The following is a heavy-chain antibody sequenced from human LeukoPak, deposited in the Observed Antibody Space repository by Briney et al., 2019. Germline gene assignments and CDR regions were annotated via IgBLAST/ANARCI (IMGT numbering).Heavy chain of an antibody. CDR2: INPNSGGT. V-gene: IGHV1-2*02. J-gene: IGHJ5*02. CDR1: GYTFTGYY. Sequence: ASVKVSCKASGYTFTGYYMHWVRQAPGQGLEWMGWINPNSGGTNYAQKFQGRVTMTRDTSISTAYMELSRLRSDDTAVYYCARANDKDPFGVVIIRWFDPCGQGTLVTVSS. CDR3: ARANDKDPFGVVIIRWFDP. D-gene: IGHD3-3*01.